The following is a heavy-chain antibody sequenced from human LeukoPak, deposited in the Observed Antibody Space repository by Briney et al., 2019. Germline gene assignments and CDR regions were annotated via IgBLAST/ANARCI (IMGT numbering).Heavy chain of an antibody. CDR2: ITVSGLTT. V-gene: IGHV3-23*01. CDR1: GFTFSSYA. J-gene: IGHJ4*02. CDR3: AKGAEIDH. Sequence: GGSLRLSCAASGFTFSSYAMTWVRQAPGKGLEWVSSITVSGLTTYYADSVKGRFTISRDNSKSTLFLQMNSLRAEDTAVYYCAKGAEIDHWGQGTLVTVSS.